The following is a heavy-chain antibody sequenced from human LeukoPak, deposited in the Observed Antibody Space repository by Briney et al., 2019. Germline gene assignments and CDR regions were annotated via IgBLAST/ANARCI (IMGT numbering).Heavy chain of an antibody. CDR3: AKAPYGDYEIAWFDP. V-gene: IGHV3-23*01. J-gene: IGHJ5*02. D-gene: IGHD4-17*01. CDR1: GFTFSSYA. CDR2: ISGSGGST. Sequence: SGGSLRLSCAASGFTFSSYAMSWVRQAPGKGLEWVLAISGSGGSTYYADSVKGRFTISRDNSKNTLYLQMNSLRAEGTAVYYCAKAPYGDYEIAWFDPWGQGTLVTVSS.